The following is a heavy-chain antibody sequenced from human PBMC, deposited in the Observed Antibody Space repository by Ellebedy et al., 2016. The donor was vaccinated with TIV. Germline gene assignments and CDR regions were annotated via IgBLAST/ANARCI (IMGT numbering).Heavy chain of an antibody. D-gene: IGHD3-10*01. CDR1: GYTFTSYS. V-gene: IGHV1-18*04. J-gene: IGHJ6*02. CDR2: ISVHNDNT. CDR3: ARDPVESPMADHYYGMDV. Sequence: AASVKVSCKASGYTFTSYSISWVRQAPGQGLEWMGWISVHNDNTKYAHKLQDRVTMTTDTSTTTAYMELRSLRSDDTAVYYCARDPVESPMADHYYGMDVWGQGTTVTVTS.